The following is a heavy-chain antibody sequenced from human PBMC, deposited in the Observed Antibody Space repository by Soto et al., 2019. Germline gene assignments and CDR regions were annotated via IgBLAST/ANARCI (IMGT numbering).Heavy chain of an antibody. CDR1: GYTFTSYG. V-gene: IGHV1-18*01. CDR3: CCTIESYYYYGMDV. Sequence: ASVKVSCKASGYTFTSYGISWVRQAPGQGLEWMGWISAYNGNTNYAQKLQGRVTMTTDTSTSTAYMELRSLRSDDTAVYYCCCTIESYYYYGMDVWGQGTTVTVSS. CDR2: ISAYNGNT. D-gene: IGHD1-1*01. J-gene: IGHJ6*02.